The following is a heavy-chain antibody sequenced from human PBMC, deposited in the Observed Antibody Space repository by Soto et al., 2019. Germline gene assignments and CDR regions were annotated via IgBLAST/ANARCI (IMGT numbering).Heavy chain of an antibody. CDR1: GDSVSSNSAA. CDR3: ARDERVTTTVTTPRGFDY. V-gene: IGHV6-1*01. J-gene: IGHJ4*02. Sequence: PLQTLSLTCAISGDSVSSNSAAWNWIRQSPSRGLEWLGRTYYRSKWYNDYAVSVKSRITINPDTSKNQFSLQLNSVTPEDTAVYYCARDERVTTTVTTPRGFDYWGQGTLVTVSS. CDR2: TYYRSKWYN. D-gene: IGHD4-17*01.